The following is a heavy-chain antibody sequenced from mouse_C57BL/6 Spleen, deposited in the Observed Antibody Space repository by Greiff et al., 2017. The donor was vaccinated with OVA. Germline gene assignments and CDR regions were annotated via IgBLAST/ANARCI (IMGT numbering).Heavy chain of an antibody. J-gene: IGHJ3*01. CDR3: AREDYGYDGAY. CDR1: GYTFTDYY. V-gene: IGHV1-26*01. Sequence: EVQLQQSGPELVKPGASVKISCKASGYTFTDYYMNWVKQSHGKSLEWIGDINPNNGGTSYNQKFKGKATLTVDKSSSTAYMELRSLTSEDSAVYYCAREDYGYDGAYWGQGTLVTVSA. CDR2: INPNNGGT. D-gene: IGHD2-2*01.